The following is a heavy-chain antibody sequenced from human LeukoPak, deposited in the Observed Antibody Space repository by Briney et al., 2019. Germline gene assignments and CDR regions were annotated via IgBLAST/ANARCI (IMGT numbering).Heavy chain of an antibody. CDR1: GGSFSGYY. Sequence: PSETLSLTCAVYGGSFSGYYWSWIRQPPGKGLEWIGEINHSGSTNYNPPLKSRVTISVDTSKNQFSLNLSSVTAADTAVYYCARRIWYHDILTAYNIWGQGTPVTVSS. J-gene: IGHJ4*02. CDR3: ARRIWYHDILTAYNI. V-gene: IGHV4-34*01. CDR2: INHSGST. D-gene: IGHD3-9*01.